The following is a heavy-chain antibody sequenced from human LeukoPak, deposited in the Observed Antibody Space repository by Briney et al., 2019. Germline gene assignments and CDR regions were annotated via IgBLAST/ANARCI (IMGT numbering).Heavy chain of an antibody. Sequence: ASVKVSCKASGYSFTTYAINWVRQAPGQGLEWMGWINTNTGNPTYAQGFTGRFVFSLDTSVSTAYLQISSLKAEDTAVYYCARDLHDYGDYGGGFDPWGQGTLVTVSS. CDR2: INTNTGNP. CDR1: GYSFTTYA. J-gene: IGHJ5*02. D-gene: IGHD4-17*01. V-gene: IGHV7-4-1*02. CDR3: ARDLHDYGDYGGGFDP.